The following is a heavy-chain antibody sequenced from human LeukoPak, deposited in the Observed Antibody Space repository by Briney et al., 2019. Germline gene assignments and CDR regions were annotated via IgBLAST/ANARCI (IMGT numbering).Heavy chain of an antibody. CDR1: GGSISSYY. J-gene: IGHJ5*02. V-gene: IGHV4-34*01. CDR3: ARYGDYAEGFDP. Sequence: SETLSLTCTVSGGSISSYYWSWIRQPPGKGLEWIGEINHSGSTNYNPSLKSRVTISVDTSKNQFSLKLSSVTAADTAVYYCARYGDYAEGFDPWGQGTLVTVSS. D-gene: IGHD4-17*01. CDR2: INHSGST.